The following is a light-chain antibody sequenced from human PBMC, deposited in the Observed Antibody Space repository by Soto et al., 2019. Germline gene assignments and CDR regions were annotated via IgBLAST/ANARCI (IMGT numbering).Light chain of an antibody. CDR2: EVS. Sequence: QSALTQPPSASGSPGQSVTISCTGTSSDDGGYSYVSWYQQHPGKAPKLMIYEVSRRPSGVPDRFSGSKSGNTASLTVSGLQAEDEADYYCISYAGSNKLGVFGGGTKLTVL. V-gene: IGLV2-8*01. CDR3: ISYAGSNKLGV. J-gene: IGLJ2*01. CDR1: SSDDGGYSY.